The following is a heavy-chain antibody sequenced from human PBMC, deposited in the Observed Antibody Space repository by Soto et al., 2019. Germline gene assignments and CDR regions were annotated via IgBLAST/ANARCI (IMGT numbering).Heavy chain of an antibody. CDR2: IYHIGST. V-gene: IGHV4-30-2*01. D-gene: IGHD2-2*01. J-gene: IGHJ5*02. Sequence: SETLSRTCAVCVCCIIRCCYSLGCIRQPPWNCLELIVYIYHIGSTYYNPSLKSRVTISVDRSKNQFSLKLSSVTAADTAVYYCARAYCSSKRCLKWLDQCGKAHLVTVSS. CDR3: ARAYCSSKRCLKWLDQ. CDR1: VCCIIRCCYS.